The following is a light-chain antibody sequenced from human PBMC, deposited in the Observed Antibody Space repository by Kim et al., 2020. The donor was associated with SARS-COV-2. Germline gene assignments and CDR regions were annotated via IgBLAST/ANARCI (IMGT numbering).Light chain of an antibody. CDR3: PRRDNWPLYT. V-gene: IGKV3-11*01. CDR2: DAS. CDR1: QNINSH. Sequence: EIVLTQSPATLSLSPGERATLSCRASQNINSHLVWYQHKAGQAPRLLIYDASTRVAGIPARFSGSGSETDFTLTISSLEPEDFAVYYCPRRDNWPLYTFGQGTKLEI. J-gene: IGKJ2*01.